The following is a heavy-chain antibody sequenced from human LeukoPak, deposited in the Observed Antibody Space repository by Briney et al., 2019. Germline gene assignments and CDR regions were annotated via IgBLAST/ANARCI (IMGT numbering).Heavy chain of an antibody. Sequence: GASLQISCKVSGSSFTSYCIGWVRPLPGEGLEWMGIIYPGDSGPTYSPSFQGQVTISVDKSINTAYLQWSSLQASDTAMYYCGMSGDRVPLQDDVFDVWGQGTMVTVST. J-gene: IGHJ3*01. CDR3: GMSGDRVPLQDDVFDV. CDR1: GSSFTSYC. D-gene: IGHD1-26*01. V-gene: IGHV5-51*01. CDR2: IYPGDSGP.